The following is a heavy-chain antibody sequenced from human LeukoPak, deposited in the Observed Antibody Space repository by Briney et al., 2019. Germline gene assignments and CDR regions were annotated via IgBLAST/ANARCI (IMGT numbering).Heavy chain of an antibody. Sequence: VGSLRLSCQASGFTFYMYAMSWVRQAPGKGLEWVASMCGTAGCTFYPDSVKGRFTISRDNSKNSLYLQMNSLRAEDTALYYCARYFSSSWYSSWFDPWGQGTLVTVSS. CDR2: MCGTAGCT. V-gene: IGHV3-23*01. D-gene: IGHD6-13*01. CDR1: GFTFYMYA. CDR3: ARYFSSSWYSSWFDP. J-gene: IGHJ5*02.